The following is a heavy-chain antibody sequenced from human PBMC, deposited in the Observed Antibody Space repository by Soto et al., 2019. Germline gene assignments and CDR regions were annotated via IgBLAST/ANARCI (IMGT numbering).Heavy chain of an antibody. D-gene: IGHD6-6*01. Sequence: WASVKVSCKASGYTFTGSYMHWVRQAPGQGLEWMGWVNPNTGGTNYAEKFQGRVTMTRDTSISTAYMELSRLSSDDTAVFYCARGGYSSSSPSDYWGQGTLVTVSS. CDR1: GYTFTGSY. J-gene: IGHJ4*02. V-gene: IGHV1-2*02. CDR2: VNPNTGGT. CDR3: ARGGYSSSSPSDY.